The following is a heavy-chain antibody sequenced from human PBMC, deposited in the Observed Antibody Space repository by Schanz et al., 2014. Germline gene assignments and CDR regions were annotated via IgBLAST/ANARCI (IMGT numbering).Heavy chain of an antibody. J-gene: IGHJ4*02. CDR1: EFTFSTDA. CDR2: ISASGGDT. CDR3: ARDHTTESYYSAGPPIDY. Sequence: VQVVQSGGGLVKPGGSLRLSCAASEFTFSTDAMSWVRQAPGKGLEWLSVISASGGDTYYADSVKGRFTVSRDNAENALYLQMNSLRAEDTAVYYCARDHTTESYYSAGPPIDYWGQGTLLTVSS. D-gene: IGHD1-26*01. V-gene: IGHV3-23*04.